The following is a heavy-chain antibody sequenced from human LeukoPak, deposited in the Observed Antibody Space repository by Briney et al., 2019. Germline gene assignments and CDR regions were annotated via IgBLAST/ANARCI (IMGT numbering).Heavy chain of an antibody. J-gene: IGHJ6*03. D-gene: IGHD3-22*01. V-gene: IGHV4-59*01. CDR1: GGSISSYY. Sequence: PSETLSLTCTVSGGSISSYYWSWIRQPPGKGLEWIGYIYYSGSTNYNPSLKSRVTISVDTSKNQFSLKLSSVTAADTAVYYCARVPTYYYDSSGYYPYYYYYYMDVWGKGTTVTVSS. CDR2: IYYSGST. CDR3: ARVPTYYYDSSGYYPYYYYYYMDV.